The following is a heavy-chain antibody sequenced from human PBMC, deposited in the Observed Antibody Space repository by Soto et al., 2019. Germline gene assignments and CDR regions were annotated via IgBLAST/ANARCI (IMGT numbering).Heavy chain of an antibody. CDR1: GGTFSSYA. D-gene: IGHD5-18*01. J-gene: IGHJ4*02. CDR2: IIPIFGTA. V-gene: IGHV1-69*13. Sequence: SVKVSCKASGGTFSSYAISWARQAPGQGLEWMGGIIPIFGTANYAQKFQGRVTITADESTSTAYMELSSLRSEDTAVYYCARVDLGYSYNFDYWGQGTLVTVSS. CDR3: ARVDLGYSYNFDY.